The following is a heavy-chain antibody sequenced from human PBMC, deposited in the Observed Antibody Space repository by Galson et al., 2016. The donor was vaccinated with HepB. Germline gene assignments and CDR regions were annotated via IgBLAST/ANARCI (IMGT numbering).Heavy chain of an antibody. V-gene: IGHV4-31*03. J-gene: IGHJ5*02. CDR1: GGSISSGPYY. Sequence: TLSLTCTVSGGSISSGPYYWTWIRQHPGKGLEWIGHIYYRGSTYYNPSLKSRVTISADTSNNQFSLKLRSVTAADTAVYYCAREDGVVPAAMRWFDPWGQGTLVTVSS. D-gene: IGHD2-2*01. CDR2: IYYRGST. CDR3: AREDGVVPAAMRWFDP.